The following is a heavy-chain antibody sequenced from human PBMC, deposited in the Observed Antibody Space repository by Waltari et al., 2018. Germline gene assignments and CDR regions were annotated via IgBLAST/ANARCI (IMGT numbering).Heavy chain of an antibody. V-gene: IGHV3-30*09. Sequence: QVHLVESGGGVVQPGRSLRLSCAASGFSFSSYAMYWVRQAPGKGLEWAAVISFDGKNKYYADAVKGRFAISRDDSKNTLYLQMNSLRTEDTAVYYCATDGTDCSTTSCYVGGIDVWGQGTTVTVSS. CDR1: GFSFSSYA. J-gene: IGHJ6*02. D-gene: IGHD2-2*01. CDR3: ATDGTDCSTTSCYVGGIDV. CDR2: ISFDGKNK.